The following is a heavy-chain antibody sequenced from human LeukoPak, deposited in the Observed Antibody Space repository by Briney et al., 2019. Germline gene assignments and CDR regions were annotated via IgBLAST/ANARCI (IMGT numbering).Heavy chain of an antibody. D-gene: IGHD6-19*01. Sequence: PSETLSLTCAVSGDSIDTTNWWSWVRQSPGKGLEWIGSIYYSGSTYYNPSLKSRVTISVDTSKNQFSLKLSSVTAADTAVYYCARMGEIAVAVDYWGQGTLVTVSS. CDR3: ARMGEIAVAVDY. CDR2: IYYSGST. J-gene: IGHJ4*02. V-gene: IGHV4-4*02. CDR1: GDSIDTTNW.